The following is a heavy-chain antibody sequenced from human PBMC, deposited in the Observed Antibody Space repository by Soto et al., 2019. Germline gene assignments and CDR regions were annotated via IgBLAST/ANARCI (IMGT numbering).Heavy chain of an antibody. V-gene: IGHV4-30-4*01. D-gene: IGHD2-15*01. Sequence: QVQLQESGPGLVKPSQTLSLTCTVSGGSISSGDYYWSWIRQPPGKGLEWIGYIYYSGSTYYNPSIKSRVTIAVDTSKNQCSLELSSVTAADTAVYYCARGLYCSGGSCYFYFDYWGQGTLVTVSS. CDR2: IYYSGST. J-gene: IGHJ4*02. CDR1: GGSISSGDYY. CDR3: ARGLYCSGGSCYFYFDY.